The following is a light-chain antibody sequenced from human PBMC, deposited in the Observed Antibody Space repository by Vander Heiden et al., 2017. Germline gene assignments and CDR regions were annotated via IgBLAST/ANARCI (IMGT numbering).Light chain of an antibody. CDR1: GYKVGNND. J-gene: IGLJ1*01. CDR2: RNN. CDR3: AAWEDSLSGSCV. Sequence: QSVLTQPPSVSWAPGQRCTICCSRSGYKVGNNDVYWDQELAGAAPKLLVYRNNQRPSGVPDRVSGSKSGTSAAVASSGLRTEDEADYYCAAWEDSLSGSCVFGTGTQVTVL. V-gene: IGLV1-47*01.